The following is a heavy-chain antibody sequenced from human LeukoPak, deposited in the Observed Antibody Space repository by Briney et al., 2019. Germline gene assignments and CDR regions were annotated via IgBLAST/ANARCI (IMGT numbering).Heavy chain of an antibody. V-gene: IGHV3-21*01. CDR1: GFTFSNYN. Sequence: KPGGSLRLSCAPSGFTFSNYNLIWVRQAPGKGLEWVSSISSSSSYIYYADSVKGRFSISRDNAKNSLYLQMNSLRAEDTAVYYCARVPYYYDTTGDPKDWYFDLWGRGTLVTVSS. J-gene: IGHJ2*01. D-gene: IGHD3-22*01. CDR3: ARVPYYYDTTGDPKDWYFDL. CDR2: ISSSSSYI.